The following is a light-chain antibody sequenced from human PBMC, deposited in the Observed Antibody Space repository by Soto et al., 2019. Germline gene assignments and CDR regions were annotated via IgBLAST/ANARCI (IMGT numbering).Light chain of an antibody. CDR3: QQSYSSPRT. V-gene: IGKV1-39*01. J-gene: IGKJ1*01. Sequence: DLQMTQSPSSLSSSVGDRVTITCRASQSISSYLNWYQQKPGKAPKLLIYAASSLQSGGPSRSSGSGSGTDFTLTISSLQPEDFATYYCQQSYSSPRTFGQGTKVEIK. CDR2: AAS. CDR1: QSISSY.